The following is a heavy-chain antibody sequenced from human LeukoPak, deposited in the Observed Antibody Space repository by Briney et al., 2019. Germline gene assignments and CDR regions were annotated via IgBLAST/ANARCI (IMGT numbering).Heavy chain of an antibody. CDR2: ISAYSGNT. D-gene: IGHD2-2*01. Sequence: GASVKVSCKASGYTFPSYGITWVRQAPGQGLEWMGWISAYSGNTNYAQKLQGRVTMTTDTSTSTAYMELRSLRSDDTAVYYCARRYCTSTSCYFPWFDPWGQGTLVTVSS. CDR1: GYTFPSYG. J-gene: IGHJ5*02. CDR3: ARRYCTSTSCYFPWFDP. V-gene: IGHV1-18*01.